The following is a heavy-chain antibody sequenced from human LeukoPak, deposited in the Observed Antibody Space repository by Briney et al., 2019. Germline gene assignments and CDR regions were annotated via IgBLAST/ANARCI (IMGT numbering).Heavy chain of an antibody. Sequence: SETLSLTCTVSGASLRGYYWSWIRQPPGKGLEWIGYIHYTGSTDYNPSLKNRLTILVDTSKNQFSLMLTSVTAADTAVYYCARGAYYYGSGKIFDYWGQGTLVTVSS. V-gene: IGHV4-59*01. D-gene: IGHD3-10*01. J-gene: IGHJ4*02. CDR1: GASLRGYY. CDR3: ARGAYYYGSGKIFDY. CDR2: IHYTGST.